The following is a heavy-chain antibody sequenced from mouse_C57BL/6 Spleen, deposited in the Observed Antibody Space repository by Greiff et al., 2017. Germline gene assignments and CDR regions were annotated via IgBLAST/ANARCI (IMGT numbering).Heavy chain of an antibody. D-gene: IGHD1-1*01. Sequence: QVQLQQPGTELVKPGASVKLSCKASGYTFTSYWMHWVKQRPGQGLEWIGNINPSNGGTNYNEKFKSKATLTVDKSSSTAYMQLSSLTSEDSAVYFYARRGTTVVATYDYWGQGTTLTVSS. V-gene: IGHV1-53*01. CDR2: INPSNGGT. J-gene: IGHJ2*01. CDR1: GYTFTSYW. CDR3: ARRGTTVVATYDY.